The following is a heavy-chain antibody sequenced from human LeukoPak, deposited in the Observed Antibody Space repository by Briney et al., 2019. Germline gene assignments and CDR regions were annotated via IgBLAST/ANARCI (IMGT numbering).Heavy chain of an antibody. CDR1: GGSISSYY. D-gene: IGHD6-19*01. CDR2: IYYSGST. Sequence: SETLSLTCTVSGGSISSYYWSWIRQPPGKGLEWIGYIYYSGSTNYNPSLKSRVTISVDTSKNQFSLKLSSVTAADTAVYYCAXDRGSSGWYRDFDYWGQGTLVTVSS. J-gene: IGHJ4*02. V-gene: IGHV4-59*01. CDR3: AXDRGSSGWYRDFDY.